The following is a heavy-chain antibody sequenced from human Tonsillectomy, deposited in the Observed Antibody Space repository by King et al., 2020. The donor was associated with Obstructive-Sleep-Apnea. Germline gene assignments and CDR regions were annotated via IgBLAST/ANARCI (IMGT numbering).Heavy chain of an antibody. CDR1: GFTFDDYA. V-gene: IGHV3-9*01. Sequence: VQLVESGGGLVQPGRSLRLSCAASGFTFDDYAMHWVRQAPGKGLEWVSGISWNSGSIGYADSVKGRFTISRDNAKNSLYLQMNSLRAEDTALYYCAKDLLYSQEGMTNWGQGTLVTVSS. J-gene: IGHJ4*02. CDR3: AKDLLYSQEGMTN. D-gene: IGHD2-15*01. CDR2: ISWNSGSI.